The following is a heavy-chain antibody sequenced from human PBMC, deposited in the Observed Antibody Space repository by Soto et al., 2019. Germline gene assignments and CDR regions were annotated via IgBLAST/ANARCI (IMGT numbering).Heavy chain of an antibody. CDR3: ARGGTTVVTPEEN. J-gene: IGHJ4*02. V-gene: IGHV3-30-3*01. CDR2: ISYDGSNK. Sequence: QVQLVESGGGVVQPGRSLRLSCAASGFTFSSYAMHWGRQAPGKGLEWVAVISYDGSNKYYADSVKGRFTISRDNSKNTLYLQMNSLRAEDTAVYYCARGGTTVVTPEENWGQGTLVTVSS. CDR1: GFTFSSYA. D-gene: IGHD4-17*01.